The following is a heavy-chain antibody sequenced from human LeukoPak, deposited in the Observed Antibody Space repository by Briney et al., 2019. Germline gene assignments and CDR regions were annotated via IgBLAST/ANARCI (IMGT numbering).Heavy chain of an antibody. V-gene: IGHV3-23*01. CDR1: GFTFSSYA. Sequence: PGGSLRLSCAASGFTFSSYAMSWVRQAPGKGLEWVSGISGSGGSTFYADSVDSVKGRFTISRDNSKNTLYLQMNSLTAEDTAVYYCAKGWVAGLSPPDYWGQGTLVTVSS. CDR2: ISGSGGST. J-gene: IGHJ4*02. CDR3: AKGWVAGLSPPDY. D-gene: IGHD6-19*01.